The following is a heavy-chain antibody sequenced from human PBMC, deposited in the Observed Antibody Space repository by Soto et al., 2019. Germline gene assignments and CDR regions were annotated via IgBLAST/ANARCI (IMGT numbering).Heavy chain of an antibody. CDR1: GGSISSGGYY. CDR3: ASRTEYSSSSGVWFDP. CDR2: IYYSGST. D-gene: IGHD6-6*01. V-gene: IGHV4-31*03. J-gene: IGHJ5*02. Sequence: PSETLSLTCTVSGGSISSGGYYWSWIRQHPGKGLEWIGYIYYSGSTYYNPSLKSRVTVSVDTSKNQFSLKLSSVTAADTAVYYCASRTEYSSSSGVWFDPWGQGTLVTVSS.